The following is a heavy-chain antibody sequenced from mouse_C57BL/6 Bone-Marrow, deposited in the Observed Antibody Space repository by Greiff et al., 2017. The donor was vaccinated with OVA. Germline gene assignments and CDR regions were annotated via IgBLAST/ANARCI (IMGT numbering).Heavy chain of an antibody. D-gene: IGHD2-5*01. CDR2: IHPNSGST. J-gene: IGHJ4*01. CDR3: ARSTYSNYVLYYAMDY. V-gene: IGHV1-64*01. CDR1: GYTFTSYW. Sequence: QVHVKQPGAELVKPGASVKLSCKASGYTFTSYWMHWVKQRPGQGLEWIGMIHPNSGSTNYNEKFKSKATLTVDKSSSTAYMQLSSLTSEDSAVYYCARSTYSNYVLYYAMDYWGQGTSVTVSS.